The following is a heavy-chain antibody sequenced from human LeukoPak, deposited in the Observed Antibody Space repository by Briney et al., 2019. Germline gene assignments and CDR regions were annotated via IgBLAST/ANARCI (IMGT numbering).Heavy chain of an antibody. CDR1: GYSFIGYS. D-gene: IGHD1-1*01. V-gene: IGHV1-2*02. CDR2: IIPNTGGT. CDR3: VVPNPRTTGTTPFYYYDYIDV. J-gene: IGHJ6*03. Sequence: ASVKVSCKASGYSFIGYSMHWVRQAPGQGLEWMGWIIPNTGGTNYAQNFQGRITMAWDTSITTALMELTSLKSDDTAVYYCVVPNPRTTGTTPFYYYDYIDVWGKGTTVTVSS.